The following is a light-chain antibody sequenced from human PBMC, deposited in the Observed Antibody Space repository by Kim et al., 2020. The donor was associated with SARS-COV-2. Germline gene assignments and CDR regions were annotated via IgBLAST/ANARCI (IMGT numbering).Light chain of an antibody. Sequence: SSALTQDPAVSVALGQTVRITCQGDSLRSYYASWYQQKPGQAPVLVIYGKNNRPSGIPDRFSGSSSGNTASLTITGAQAEDEADYYCNSRDSSGNHRVVFGGGTQLTVL. J-gene: IGLJ2*01. CDR3: NSRDSSGNHRVV. V-gene: IGLV3-19*01. CDR2: GKN. CDR1: SLRSYY.